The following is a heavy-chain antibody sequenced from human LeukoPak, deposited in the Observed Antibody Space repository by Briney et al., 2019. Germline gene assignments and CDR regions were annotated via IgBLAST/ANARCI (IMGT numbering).Heavy chain of an antibody. CDR1: AYTFITYL. CDR2: IDPSGGST. CDR3: AKCPRQWLVRAYYFDY. V-gene: IGHV1-46*01. D-gene: IGHD6-19*01. Sequence: ASVKVSCKASAYTFITYLLHWVRQAPGQGLEWMGIIDPSGGSTDYAQKFQGRVTMTRDTSTSTVYMELSSLRSEDTAVYYCAKCPRQWLVRAYYFDYWGQGTLVTVSS. J-gene: IGHJ4*02.